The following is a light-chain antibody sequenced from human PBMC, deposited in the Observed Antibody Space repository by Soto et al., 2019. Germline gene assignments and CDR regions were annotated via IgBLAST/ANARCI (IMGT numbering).Light chain of an antibody. J-gene: IGKJ1*01. V-gene: IGKV1-5*03. CDR2: KAS. CDR3: QHYNSYSWA. CDR1: QTISSW. Sequence: DIQMTQSPSTLSGSVGDRVTITCRASQTISSWLAWYQQKPGKAPKLLIYKASTLKSGVPSRFSGSGSGTEFTLTISSLQPDDFATYYGQHYNSYSWAFGQGTKVELK.